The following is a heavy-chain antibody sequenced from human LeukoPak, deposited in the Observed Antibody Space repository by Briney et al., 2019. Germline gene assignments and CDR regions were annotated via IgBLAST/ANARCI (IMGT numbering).Heavy chain of an antibody. V-gene: IGHV3-21*01. Sequence: PGGSLRLSCAASGFTFGSYWMHWVRQAPRKGLEWVSSISSSSSYIYYADSVKGRFTISRDNAKNSLYLQMNSLRAEDTAVYYCARGESGYLDYWGQGTLVTVSS. CDR3: ARGESGYLDY. J-gene: IGHJ4*02. CDR1: GFTFGSYW. D-gene: IGHD5-12*01. CDR2: ISSSSSYI.